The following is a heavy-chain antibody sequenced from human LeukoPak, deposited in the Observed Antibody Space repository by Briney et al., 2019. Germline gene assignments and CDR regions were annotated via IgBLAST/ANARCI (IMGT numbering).Heavy chain of an antibody. CDR1: GYSITNGYY. CDR2: IYHSGST. V-gene: IGHV4-38-2*02. D-gene: IGHD3-10*01. J-gene: IGHJ4*02. Sequence: SSETLSLTCTVSGYSITNGYYWGWIRQPPGKGLEWIGSIYHSGSTFYNSSLKSRVTLSVDTSKNQFSLKLNSVTAADTAVYYCARVLDYYGSGSYGGDYWGQGTLVTVSS. CDR3: ARVLDYYGSGSYGGDY.